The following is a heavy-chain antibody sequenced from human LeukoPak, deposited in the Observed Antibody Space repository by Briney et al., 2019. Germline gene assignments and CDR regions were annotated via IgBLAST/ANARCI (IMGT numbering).Heavy chain of an antibody. CDR2: INPSGGST. Sequence: ASVKVSCKASGYTFTGYYMHWVRQAPGQGLEWMGIINPSGGSTSYAQKFQGRVTMTRDMSTSTVYMELSSLRSEDTAVYYCAREAYLSAGYRLDAFDIWGQGTMVTVSS. CDR3: AREAYLSAGYRLDAFDI. CDR1: GYTFTGYY. V-gene: IGHV1-46*01. J-gene: IGHJ3*02. D-gene: IGHD5-12*01.